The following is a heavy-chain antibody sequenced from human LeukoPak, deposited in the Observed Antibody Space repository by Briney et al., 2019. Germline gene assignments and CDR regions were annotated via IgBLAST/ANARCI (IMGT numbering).Heavy chain of an antibody. J-gene: IGHJ5*02. CDR3: TIVLRGANGHYYLFT. D-gene: IGHD4-17*01. V-gene: IGHV3-64*01. Sequence: QPGGSLRLSCAASGLTCTSYAMPCVRQAPGKGLEYVSAISSNGGSTYYANSVKGRFTISRDNSKNTLYLQMSSLRAEDMAAHSCTIVLRGANGHYYLFTCGQGDLGTVSS. CDR2: ISSNGGST. CDR1: GLTCTSYA.